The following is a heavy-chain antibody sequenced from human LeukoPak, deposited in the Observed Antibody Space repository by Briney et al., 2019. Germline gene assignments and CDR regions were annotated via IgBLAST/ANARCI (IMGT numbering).Heavy chain of an antibody. D-gene: IGHD4-11*01. CDR2: IYTSGST. V-gene: IGHV4-59*10. Sequence: SETLSLTCAVYGGSFSSYYWSWIRQPAGKGLEWIGRIYTSGSTNYNPSLKSRVTMSVDTSKNQFSLKLSSVTAADTAVYYCATTYSNAYYYYGMDVWGQGTTVTVSS. CDR3: ATTYSNAYYYYGMDV. J-gene: IGHJ6*02. CDR1: GGSFSSYY.